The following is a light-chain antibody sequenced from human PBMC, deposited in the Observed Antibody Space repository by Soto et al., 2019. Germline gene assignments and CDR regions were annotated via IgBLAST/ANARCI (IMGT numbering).Light chain of an antibody. CDR1: QSVNSN. Sequence: EIVMTQSPATLSVFPGERATLSCRASQSVNSNLAWYQQKPGQAPRLLIYGASTRATGIPARFSGSGSGTEFTLTISSLQSEDFAVYYCQQYDNWARTFGQGTKVEIK. CDR3: QQYDNWART. CDR2: GAS. V-gene: IGKV3-15*01. J-gene: IGKJ1*01.